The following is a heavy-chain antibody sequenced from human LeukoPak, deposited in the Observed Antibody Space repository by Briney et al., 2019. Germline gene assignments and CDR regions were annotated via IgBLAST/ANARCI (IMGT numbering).Heavy chain of an antibody. D-gene: IGHD6-13*01. CDR3: AAGTAADY. V-gene: IGHV3-11*03. CDR2: ISSSRSYR. Sequence: PGGSLRLSCVVSGIPFSDYYMNWIRQAPGKGLEWISYISSSRSYRDYAASVKGRFTIPRDNAKNVLYLQMNSLRVEDTAVYYCAAGTAADYWGLGTLVAVSS. J-gene: IGHJ4*02. CDR1: GIPFSDYY.